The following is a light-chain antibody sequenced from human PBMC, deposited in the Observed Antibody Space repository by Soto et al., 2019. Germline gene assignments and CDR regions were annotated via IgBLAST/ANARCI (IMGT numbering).Light chain of an antibody. V-gene: IGKV3-15*01. Sequence: EIVMTQSPATLSVSPGERATLSCRASQSVSSNLAWYQQKPGQTPKLLIYVASTRATGIPARFSGSGSGTEFTLTSGSLQSEDFAVYYCQQYNVLPLTFGGGTKVEFK. CDR1: QSVSSN. CDR3: QQYNVLPLT. CDR2: VAS. J-gene: IGKJ4*01.